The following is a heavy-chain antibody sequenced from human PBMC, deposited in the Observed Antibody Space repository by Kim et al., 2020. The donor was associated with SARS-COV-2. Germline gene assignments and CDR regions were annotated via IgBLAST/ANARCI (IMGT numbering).Heavy chain of an antibody. CDR2: SILSFVPA. Sequence: SVKVSCKASGGTFAALLSTGFHRAPDKGFGWLGGSILSFVPATTPRSFRAKVTITADESTSTAYMELSSLRSEDTAVYYCARGGFGIVVVPAAMRYSAFDIWGQGTMVTVSS. V-gene: IGHV1-69*13. D-gene: IGHD2-2*01. CDR1: GGTFAALL. J-gene: IGHJ3*02. CDR3: ARGGFGIVVVPAAMRYSAFDI.